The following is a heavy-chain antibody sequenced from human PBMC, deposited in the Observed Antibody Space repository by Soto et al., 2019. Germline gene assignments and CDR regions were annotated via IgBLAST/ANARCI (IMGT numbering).Heavy chain of an antibody. J-gene: IGHJ6*02. CDR3: ARAGYYYYGMDV. Sequence: QVTLKESGPVLVKPTETLTLTCTVSGFSLSNARMGVSWIRQPPGKALEWLAHIFSNDEKSYSTSLKSRLTLCKDTPKSQAVLTRTNMDPVDTATYYCARAGYYYYGMDVWGQGTTVTVSS. CDR2: IFSNDEK. V-gene: IGHV2-26*01. CDR1: GFSLSNARMG.